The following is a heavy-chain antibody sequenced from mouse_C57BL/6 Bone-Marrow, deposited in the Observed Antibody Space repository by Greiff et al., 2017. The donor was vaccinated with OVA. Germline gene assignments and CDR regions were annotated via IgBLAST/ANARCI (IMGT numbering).Heavy chain of an antibody. V-gene: IGHV7-1*01. D-gene: IGHD1-1*01. CDR3: ARDDLYCSFDY. Sequence: EVQLMESGGGLVQSGSSLRLSCATSGFTFSDFYMDWVRQAPGKGLEWIAASRNKANDYTTEYSASVKGRFIVSSDDSQSILYLQMNALRAEDTAIKYCARDDLYCSFDYWGQGTTLAVSS. CDR2: SRNKANDYTT. J-gene: IGHJ2*01. CDR1: GFTFSDFY.